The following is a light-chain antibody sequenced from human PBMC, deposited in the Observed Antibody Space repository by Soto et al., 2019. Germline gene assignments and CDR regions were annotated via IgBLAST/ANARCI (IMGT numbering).Light chain of an antibody. CDR2: EVT. Sequence: QSALTQPPSASGSPGQSVTISCTGTSSDVGAYNYVSWYQQHPGKAPKLIIYEVTKRPSGVPDRLSGSKSDNTASLTVSGLQAEDEADYYCASYAGSRLVFGGGTKLTVL. V-gene: IGLV2-8*01. J-gene: IGLJ2*01. CDR1: SSDVGAYNY. CDR3: ASYAGSRLV.